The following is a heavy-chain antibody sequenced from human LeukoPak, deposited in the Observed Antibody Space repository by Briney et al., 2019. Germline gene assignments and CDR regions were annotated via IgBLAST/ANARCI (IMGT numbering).Heavy chain of an antibody. CDR1: EFTFDDYW. CDR2: INQDGSEK. J-gene: IGHJ3*02. Sequence: GGSLRLSCGASEFTFDDYWMSWVRQAPGQGLEWVANINQDGSEKYYLDSAKGRFTISRDNSKNTLYLQMNSLRAEDTAVYYCAKDDYYGSGSYYIPEAFDIWGQGTMVTVSS. V-gene: IGHV3-7*03. D-gene: IGHD3-10*01. CDR3: AKDDYYGSGSYYIPEAFDI.